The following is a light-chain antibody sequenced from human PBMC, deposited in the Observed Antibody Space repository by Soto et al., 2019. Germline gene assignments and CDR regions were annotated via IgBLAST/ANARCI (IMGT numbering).Light chain of an antibody. CDR1: RSNLGAGHD. CDR2: GNT. CDR3: QSYDRTVGVYVV. J-gene: IGLJ2*01. V-gene: IGLV1-40*01. Sequence: QSVLTQPPSVSGAPGQRVTISCTGSRSNLGAGHDVHWYQQLPGAAPKLLIYGNTNRPSGVPERFSGYKSGTSASLAITGLQTEDEADYYCQSYDRTVGVYVVFGGGTKLTVL.